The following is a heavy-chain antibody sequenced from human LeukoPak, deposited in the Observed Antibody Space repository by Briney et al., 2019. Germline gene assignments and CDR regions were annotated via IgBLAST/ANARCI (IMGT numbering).Heavy chain of an antibody. D-gene: IGHD1-1*01. CDR2: MNPNSGNT. Sequence: ASVKVSCKASGYAFTSYDINWVRQATGQGLEWMGWMNPNSGNTGYAQKFQGRVTITRNTSISTAYMELSRLRSDDTAVYFCARGERNWFDPWGQGTLVTVSS. CDR1: GYAFTSYD. V-gene: IGHV1-8*03. CDR3: ARGERNWFDP. J-gene: IGHJ5*02.